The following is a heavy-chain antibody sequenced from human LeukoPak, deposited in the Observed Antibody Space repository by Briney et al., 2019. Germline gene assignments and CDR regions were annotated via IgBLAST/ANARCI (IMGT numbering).Heavy chain of an antibody. Sequence: SVKVSCKASGGTFSSYAISWVRQAPGQGLEWMGGIIPIFGTANYAQKFQGRVTITADESTSTAYMELSSLRSEDTAVYYCARVVPAAIAFYYYYMDVWGKGTTVTVSS. CDR3: ARVVPAAIAFYYYYMDV. CDR2: IIPIFGTA. V-gene: IGHV1-69*13. J-gene: IGHJ6*03. CDR1: GGTFSSYA. D-gene: IGHD2-2*02.